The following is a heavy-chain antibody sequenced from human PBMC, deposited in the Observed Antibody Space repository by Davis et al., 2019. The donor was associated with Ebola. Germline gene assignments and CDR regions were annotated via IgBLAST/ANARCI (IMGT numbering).Heavy chain of an antibody. V-gene: IGHV3-48*02. CDR2: INAGGTV. D-gene: IGHD6-19*01. CDR3: ARARGSIGWYGDHRFDP. Sequence: PGGSLTLSCAASGFTLSSCSMSWVRQAQGKGLEWVSSINAGGTVFTADSVKGRFAITRDSASNSLYLQMNSLRDEDTAVYYCARARGSIGWYGDHRFDPWGQGTLVTVSS. J-gene: IGHJ5*02. CDR1: GFTLSSCS.